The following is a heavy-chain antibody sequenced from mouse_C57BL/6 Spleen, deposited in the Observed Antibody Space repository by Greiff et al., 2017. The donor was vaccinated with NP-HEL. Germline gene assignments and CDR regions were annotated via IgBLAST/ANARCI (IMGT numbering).Heavy chain of an antibody. V-gene: IGHV1-19*01. D-gene: IGHD2-2*01. CDR3: ARSTVTTFDY. CDR2: INPYNGDT. J-gene: IGHJ2*01. CDR1: GYTFTDYY. Sequence: EVQLQQSGPVLVKPGASVKMSCKASGYTFTDYYMNWVKQSHGKSLEWIGVINPYNGDTSYNQKFKGKATLTVDKSYSTAYMELNSLTSEDSAVYYCARSTVTTFDYWGQGTTLTVSS.